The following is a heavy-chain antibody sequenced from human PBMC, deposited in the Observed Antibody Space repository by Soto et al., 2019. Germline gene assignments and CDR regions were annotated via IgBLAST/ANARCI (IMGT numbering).Heavy chain of an antibody. CDR2: IYYSGST. V-gene: IGHV4-59*12. D-gene: IGHD3-16*01. CDR1: GGSLSSYY. Sequence: SGTPCLTCAVSGGSLSSYYWGWVRQPPGKGLEWIGYIYYSGSTSCTPSLQSRVTMSVDTSKSQFSLKLSSVTAADTAVYYCARVYAVNYVGYFDYWGQGTLVTVS. J-gene: IGHJ4*02. CDR3: ARVYAVNYVGYFDY.